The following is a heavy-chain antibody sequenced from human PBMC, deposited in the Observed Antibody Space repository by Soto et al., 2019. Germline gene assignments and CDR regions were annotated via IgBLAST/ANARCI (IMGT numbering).Heavy chain of an antibody. CDR2: INPNSGGT. J-gene: IGHJ5*02. CDR1: GYTFTGYY. CDR3: AREGGSPPENGFDP. V-gene: IGHV1-2*04. D-gene: IGHD3-16*01. Sequence: ASVKVSCKASGYTFTGYYMHWVRQAPGQGLVWMGWINPNSGGTNYAQKFQGWVTMTRDTSISTAYMELSRLRSDDTAVYYCAREGGSPPENGFDPWGQGTLVTVSS.